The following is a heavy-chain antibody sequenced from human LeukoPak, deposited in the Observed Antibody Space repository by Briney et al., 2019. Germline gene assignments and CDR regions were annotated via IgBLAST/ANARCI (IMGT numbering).Heavy chain of an antibody. Sequence: PSETLSLTCTVSGGSISSYYWTWIRQPAGKGLEWIGRIYSSGSTNYNPSLKSRVTMSVDKYQNQFSLKLSSVTAADTAVYYCARARDYYDSSSYPNWFDPWGQGTLVTVSS. D-gene: IGHD3-22*01. J-gene: IGHJ5*02. V-gene: IGHV4-4*07. CDR2: IYSSGST. CDR3: ARARDYYDSSSYPNWFDP. CDR1: GGSISSYY.